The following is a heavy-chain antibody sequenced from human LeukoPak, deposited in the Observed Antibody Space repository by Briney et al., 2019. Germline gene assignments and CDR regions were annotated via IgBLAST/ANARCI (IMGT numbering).Heavy chain of an antibody. J-gene: IGHJ4*02. CDR3: VRDGPSWGLL. Sequence: TLSLTCTVSGGSISSGSYYWSWIRQPAGKGLEWIGRIFTTGGANYNPSLKSRVTMSLDTSKNLFYLKLNSVTAADTAVYYCVRDGPSWGLLWGQGALVTVSS. CDR2: IFTTGGA. D-gene: IGHD7-27*01. V-gene: IGHV4-61*02. CDR1: GGSISSGSYY.